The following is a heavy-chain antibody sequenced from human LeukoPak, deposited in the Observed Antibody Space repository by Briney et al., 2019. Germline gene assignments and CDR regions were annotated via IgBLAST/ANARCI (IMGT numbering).Heavy chain of an antibody. Sequence: GRSLRLSCAASGFTFSSYGMHWVRQAPGKGLEWVAAIWYDGSNKYYADSVKGRFTISRDNSKNTLYLQMNSLRAEDTAVYYCATSRWDGYNLYYFDYWGQGTLVPVSS. CDR1: GFTFSSYG. D-gene: IGHD5-24*01. V-gene: IGHV3-33*01. CDR2: IWYDGSNK. J-gene: IGHJ4*02. CDR3: ATSRWDGYNLYYFDY.